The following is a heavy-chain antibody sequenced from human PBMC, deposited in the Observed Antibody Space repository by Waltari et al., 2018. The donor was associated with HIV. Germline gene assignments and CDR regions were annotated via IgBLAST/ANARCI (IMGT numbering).Heavy chain of an antibody. CDR1: GGSFSVYY. D-gene: IGHD6-19*01. J-gene: IGHJ5*02. CDR2: INRNGNT. Sequence: QVHLQQWGAGLLKPSETLSLTCAVYGGSFSVYYWSWIRQAPGKWMEWIGEINRNGNTNYNPSRKSRITISLDTYKNQFSLRLTSVTAADTAVYYCARDPGTSGWYRGWFDPWGQGTLVIVSS. CDR3: ARDPGTSGWYRGWFDP. V-gene: IGHV4-34*01.